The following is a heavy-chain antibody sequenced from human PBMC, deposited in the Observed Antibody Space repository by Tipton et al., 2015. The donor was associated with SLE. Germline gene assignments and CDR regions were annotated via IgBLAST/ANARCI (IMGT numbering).Heavy chain of an antibody. V-gene: IGHV4-39*07. J-gene: IGHJ5*02. CDR2: TYYSGND. CDR1: GDSISSNVFQ. CDR3: VRLSAAAGTKWFDP. D-gene: IGHD6-13*01. Sequence: TLSLTCTVSGDSISSNVFQWDWIRQPPGKGLEWMGTTYYSGNDYYNPSLKSRVSISVDTYKNQFSLRLSSVTAADTAVYYCVRLSAAAGTKWFDPWGQGILVTVSS.